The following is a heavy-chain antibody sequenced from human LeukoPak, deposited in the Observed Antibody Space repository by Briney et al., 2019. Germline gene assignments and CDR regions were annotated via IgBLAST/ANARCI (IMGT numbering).Heavy chain of an antibody. Sequence: SETLCLTCTVSGGSISSYYWSWIRQPPGKGLEWIGYIYYSGSTNYNPSLKSRVTISVDTSKNQFSLKLSSVTAADTAVYYCARVTAHYWYFDLWGRGTLVTVSS. CDR3: ARVTAHYWYFDL. CDR1: GGSISSYY. V-gene: IGHV4-59*01. J-gene: IGHJ2*01. CDR2: IYYSGST.